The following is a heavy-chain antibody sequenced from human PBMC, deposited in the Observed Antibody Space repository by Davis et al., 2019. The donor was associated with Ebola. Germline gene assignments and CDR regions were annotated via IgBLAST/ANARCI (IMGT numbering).Heavy chain of an antibody. J-gene: IGHJ6*03. V-gene: IGHV5-51*01. CDR1: GYRFAGNW. CDR2: IYPDDSDT. Sequence: GESLKISCKGSGYRFAGNWIGWVRQKPGKGLEWMGIIYPDDSDTRYSPSFQGQVTISADKSISTAYLQWNNLKASDTAMYYCARGLAMDVWGKGTTVTVSS. CDR3: ARGLAMDV.